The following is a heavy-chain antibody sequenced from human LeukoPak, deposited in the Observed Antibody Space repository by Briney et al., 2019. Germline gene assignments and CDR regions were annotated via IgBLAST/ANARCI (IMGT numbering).Heavy chain of an antibody. CDR1: GFTFSSYG. CDR2: ISYDGSNK. V-gene: IGHV3-30*03. Sequence: GGSLRLSCAASGFTFSSYGMHWVRQAPGKGLEWVAVISYDGSNKYYADSVKGRFTISRDNSKNTLYLQMNSLRAEDTAVNYCARRMAAAGTNPFDYWGQGTLVTVSS. CDR3: ARRMAAAGTNPFDY. D-gene: IGHD6-13*01. J-gene: IGHJ4*02.